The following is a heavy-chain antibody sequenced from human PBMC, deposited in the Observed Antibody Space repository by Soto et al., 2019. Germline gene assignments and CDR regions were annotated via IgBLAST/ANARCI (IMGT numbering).Heavy chain of an antibody. J-gene: IGHJ4*02. CDR2: ISGSGGST. CDR1: GFTFSSYA. D-gene: IGHD3-10*01. Sequence: PGGSLRLSCAASGFTFSSYAMSWVRQAPGKGLEWVSAISGSGGSTYYADSVKGRFTISRDNSKNTLYPQMNSLRAEDTAVYYCAKVRMVRGVIYHFDYWGQGTLVTVSS. V-gene: IGHV3-23*01. CDR3: AKVRMVRGVIYHFDY.